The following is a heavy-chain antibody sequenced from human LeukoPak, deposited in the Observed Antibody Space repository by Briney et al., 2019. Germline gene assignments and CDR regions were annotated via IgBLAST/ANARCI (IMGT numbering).Heavy chain of an antibody. J-gene: IGHJ4*02. CDR3: AKERIVVVIPPLDY. CDR1: GFTFSSYG. Sequence: PGGSLRPSCAASGFTFSSYGMNWVRHAPRQGLGWVAFIRYDGSNKYYADSVKGRFTISRDNSKSPLYLQMNSLRAEDTAVYFCAKERIVVVIPPLDYWGQGTLVTVSS. CDR2: IRYDGSNK. D-gene: IGHD3-22*01. V-gene: IGHV3-30*02.